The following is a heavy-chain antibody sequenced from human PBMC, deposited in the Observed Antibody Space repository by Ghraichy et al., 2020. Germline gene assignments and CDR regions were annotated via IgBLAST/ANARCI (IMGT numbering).Heavy chain of an antibody. CDR1: GFTFTNAW. Sequence: GGSLRLSCAASGFTFTNAWMNWVRQAPGKGLEWVGRVKSKTDSGTTDYAAPVKGRFSISRDDSKNTLYLQMNSLKIEDTAVYYCTTRDVTMFQGSWGQGTLVTVSS. CDR3: TTRDVTMFQGS. V-gene: IGHV3-15*01. CDR2: VKSKTDSGTT. J-gene: IGHJ4*02. D-gene: IGHD3-10*02.